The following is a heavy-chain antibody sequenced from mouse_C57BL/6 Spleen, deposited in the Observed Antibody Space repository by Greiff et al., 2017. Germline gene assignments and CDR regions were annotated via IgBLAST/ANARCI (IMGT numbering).Heavy chain of an antibody. CDR1: GYTFTSYW. CDR3: AFITTVVEPYYAMDY. Sequence: QVQLQQSGAELVKPGASVKLSCKASGYTFTSYWMHWVKQRPGQGLEWIGMIHPNSGSTNYNEKFKSKATLTVDKSSSTAYMQLSSLTSEDSAVYYCAFITTVVEPYYAMDYWGQGTSVTVSS. CDR2: IHPNSGST. D-gene: IGHD1-1*01. V-gene: IGHV1-64*01. J-gene: IGHJ4*01.